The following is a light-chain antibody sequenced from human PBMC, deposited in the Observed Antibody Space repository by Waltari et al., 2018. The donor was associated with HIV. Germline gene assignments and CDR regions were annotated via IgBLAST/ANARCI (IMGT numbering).Light chain of an antibody. CDR3: SAYSSSDTHVV. V-gene: IGLV2-14*01. CDR2: EVR. J-gene: IGLJ2*01. CDR1: SSDVGGYNY. Sequence: QSALTQPASVSGSPGQSITISCTGTSSDVGGYNYVSWYQQNPGKAPKFMSYEVRNRRAVGSNRFAGSKSGNTAFLTISGLQAEDEAYYYCSAYSSSDTHVVFGGGTKLTVL.